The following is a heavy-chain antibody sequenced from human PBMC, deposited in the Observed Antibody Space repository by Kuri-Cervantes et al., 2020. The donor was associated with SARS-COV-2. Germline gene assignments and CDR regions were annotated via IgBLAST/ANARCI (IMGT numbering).Heavy chain of an antibody. CDR1: GFTFSSYA. D-gene: IGHD1-26*01. CDR3: ARRTANGSSRLMDV. V-gene: IGHV3-23*01. Sequence: GGSLRLSCAASGFTFSSYAMSWVRQAPGKGLEWVSAISGSGGSTYYADSVRGRFTISRDNAKNSLYLQMNSLRDEDTAVYYCARRTANGSSRLMDVWGQGTTVTVSS. J-gene: IGHJ6*02. CDR2: ISGSGGST.